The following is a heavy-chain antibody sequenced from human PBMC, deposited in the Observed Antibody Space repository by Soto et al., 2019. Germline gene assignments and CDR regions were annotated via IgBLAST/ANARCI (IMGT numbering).Heavy chain of an antibody. CDR2: INPNSGGT. J-gene: IGHJ6*02. CDR1: GYTFTGYY. CDR3: ARELGVTMVRGVYYYGMDV. V-gene: IGHV1-2*04. Sequence: ASVKVSCKASGYTFTGYYMHWVRQAPGQGLEWMGWINPNSGGTNYAQKFQGWVTMTRDTSISTAYMELSRLRSDDTAVYYCARELGVTMVRGVYYYGMDVWGQGTTVTVSS. D-gene: IGHD3-10*01.